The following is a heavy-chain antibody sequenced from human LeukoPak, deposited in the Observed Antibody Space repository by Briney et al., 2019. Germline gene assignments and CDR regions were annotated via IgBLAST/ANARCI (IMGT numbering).Heavy chain of an antibody. D-gene: IGHD3-10*01. V-gene: IGHV3-21*01. J-gene: IGHJ4*02. Sequence: GGSLRLSCAASEFTFGDYSMNWVRQAPGKGLEWVASISSSSSYIYYADSVKGRFTISRDNAKNSLYLQMNSLRAEDTAVYYCARADYYGSGSFDYWGQGTLVTVSS. CDR3: ARADYYGSGSFDY. CDR2: ISSSSSYI. CDR1: EFTFGDYS.